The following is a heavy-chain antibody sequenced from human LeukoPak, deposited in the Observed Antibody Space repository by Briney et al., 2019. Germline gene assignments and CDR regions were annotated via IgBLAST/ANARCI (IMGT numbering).Heavy chain of an antibody. D-gene: IGHD3-10*01. J-gene: IGHJ4*02. CDR2: IYTSGST. CDR3: ARAIRGSGSYRYLDY. Sequence: SETLSLTCTVSGGSISSGSYYWSWIRQPAGKGLEWIGRIYTSGSTNYNPSLKSRVTISVDTSKNQFSLKLSSVTAADTAVYYCARAIRGSGSYRYLDYWGQGTLVTVSS. V-gene: IGHV4-61*02. CDR1: GGSISSGSYY.